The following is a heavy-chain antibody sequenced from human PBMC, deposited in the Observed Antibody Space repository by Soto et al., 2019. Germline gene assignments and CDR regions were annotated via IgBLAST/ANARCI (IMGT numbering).Heavy chain of an antibody. CDR1: GFTFSSYW. Sequence: GGSLRLSCAASGFTFSSYWLHWVRQAPGKGLEWVSAISGSGGSTYYADSVKGRFTISRDNSKNTLYLQMNSLRAEDTAVYYCVLWPPYYFDYWGQGTLVTVSS. V-gene: IGHV3-23*01. D-gene: IGHD3-10*01. CDR2: ISGSGGST. J-gene: IGHJ4*02. CDR3: VLWPPYYFDY.